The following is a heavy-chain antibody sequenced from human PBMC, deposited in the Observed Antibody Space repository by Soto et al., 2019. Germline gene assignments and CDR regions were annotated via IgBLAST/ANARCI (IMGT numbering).Heavy chain of an antibody. CDR3: AKDGSRYTYGPDVFDY. CDR2: ISGSGGST. Sequence: EVQLLESGGGLVQPGGSLRLSCAASGFTFSSYAMSWVRQAPGKGLEWVSVISGSGGSTYYADSVKGRFTISRDNSKNTLYLQMNSLRAEDTAVYYCAKDGSRYTYGPDVFDYWGQGSLVTVSS. CDR1: GFTFSSYA. V-gene: IGHV3-23*01. J-gene: IGHJ4*02. D-gene: IGHD5-18*01.